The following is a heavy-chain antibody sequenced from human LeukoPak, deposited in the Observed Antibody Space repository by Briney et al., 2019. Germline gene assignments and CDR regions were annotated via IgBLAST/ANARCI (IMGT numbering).Heavy chain of an antibody. Sequence: SETLSLTCAVYGGSFSGYYWSWIRQPPGKGLEWIGEINHSGSTNYNPSLKSRVTISVDTSKNQFSLKLSSVTAADTAVYYCARHVGSHFDYWGQGTLVTVSS. CDR1: GGSFSGYY. CDR3: ARHVGSHFDY. CDR2: INHSGST. V-gene: IGHV4-34*01. D-gene: IGHD1-1*01. J-gene: IGHJ4*02.